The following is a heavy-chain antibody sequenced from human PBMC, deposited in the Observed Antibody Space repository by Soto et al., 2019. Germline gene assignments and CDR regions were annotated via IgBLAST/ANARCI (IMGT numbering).Heavy chain of an antibody. V-gene: IGHV4-59*01. CDR1: GASISSYH. CDR3: AAAGSSWYVFPCYYLAV. Sequence: SETLSLTCTVSGASISSYHWSWIRQTPGKGLEWIGYIYYSGSANYNPSLKSRVTFSVDTSKNQVSLKLSSVTAADTAVYYCAAAGSSWYVFPCYYLAVWGKGSKVTVSS. D-gene: IGHD6-13*01. CDR2: IYYSGSA. J-gene: IGHJ6*03.